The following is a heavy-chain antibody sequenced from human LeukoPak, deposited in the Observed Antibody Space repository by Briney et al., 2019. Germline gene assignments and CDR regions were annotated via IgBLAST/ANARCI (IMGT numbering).Heavy chain of an antibody. CDR2: INTNTGNP. V-gene: IGHV7-4-1*02. Sequence: ASVKVSCKASGYTFTSYAMNWVRQAPGQGLEWMGWINTNTGNPTYAQGFTGRFVFSLDTSVSTAYLQISSLKAEDTAVYYCARRLEASSSWPRHKNNWFDPWGQGTLVTVSS. CDR3: ARRLEASSSWPRHKNNWFDP. J-gene: IGHJ5*02. CDR1: GYTFTSYA. D-gene: IGHD6-13*01.